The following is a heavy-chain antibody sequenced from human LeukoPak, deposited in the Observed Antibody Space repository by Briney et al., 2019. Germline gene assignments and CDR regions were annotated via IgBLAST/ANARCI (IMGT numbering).Heavy chain of an antibody. J-gene: IGHJ5*02. Sequence: GASVKVSCKTSGYTFTTYGIHWVRQAPGQGLEWMGWINAGNGNTGYSQKFQGRVTITRDTSASTAYMELSSLTSEDTAVFYCARGNWFDPWGQGTLVTVSS. CDR1: GYTFTTYG. V-gene: IGHV1-3*01. CDR2: INAGNGNT. CDR3: ARGNWFDP.